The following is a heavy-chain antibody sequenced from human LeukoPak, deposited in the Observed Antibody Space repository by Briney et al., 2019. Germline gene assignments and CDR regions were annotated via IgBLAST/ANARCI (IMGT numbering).Heavy chain of an antibody. CDR1: GFTFSSYS. J-gene: IGHJ4*02. CDR2: ICISSSYI. V-gene: IGHV3-21*01. D-gene: IGHD1-1*01. CDR3: ARDLFGTTSI. Sequence: GGCLRLSCVASGFTFSSYSMNRGREALGKGLEWVSSICISSSYIYYADSVKGGFTLSRDNAKNSLYLHMNSLGDENTAVYLFARDLFGTTSIWGQGTLVSVSS.